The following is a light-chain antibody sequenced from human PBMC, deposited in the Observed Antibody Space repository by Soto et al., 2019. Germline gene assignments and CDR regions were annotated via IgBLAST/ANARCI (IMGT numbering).Light chain of an antibody. Sequence: EIVLTQSPGTLSLSPGERATLSCRASQSVSSSYLAWYQQKPGQAPRLLIYGASSRATGIPDRFSGSGSGTDFTLTISRLEPEDFAVYYCQQYGSSPQSTFGPRTKVDIK. CDR3: QQYGSSPQST. CDR1: QSVSSSY. V-gene: IGKV3-20*01. J-gene: IGKJ3*01. CDR2: GAS.